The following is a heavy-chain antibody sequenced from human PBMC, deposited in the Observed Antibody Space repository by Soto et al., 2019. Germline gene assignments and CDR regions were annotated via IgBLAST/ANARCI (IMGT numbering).Heavy chain of an antibody. D-gene: IGHD5-12*01. J-gene: IGHJ4*02. Sequence: GGSLRLSCAASGFTFSSYGMHWVRQAPGKGLEWVAVISYDGSNKYYADSVKGRFTISRDNSKNTLYLQMNSLRAEDTAVYYCATADIVATIFAKFDYWGQGTLVTVSS. CDR2: ISYDGSNK. CDR3: ATADIVATIFAKFDY. V-gene: IGHV3-30*03. CDR1: GFTFSSYG.